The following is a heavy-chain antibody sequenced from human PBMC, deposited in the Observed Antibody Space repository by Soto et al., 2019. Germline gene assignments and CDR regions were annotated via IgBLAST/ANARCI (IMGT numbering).Heavy chain of an antibody. D-gene: IGHD3-10*01. CDR1: GGSITSGNSYS. Sequence: SETLSLTCAVSGGSITSGNSYSWSWIRQPPGKGLEWIGSISHTGSTSYNPPLKSRLTMSVDKSKNQFSLRLSSVTAADMAVYYCARAVAPYFGTWFDPWGQGILVTVSS. J-gene: IGHJ5*02. CDR3: ARAVAPYFGTWFDP. CDR2: ISHTGST. V-gene: IGHV4-30-2*01.